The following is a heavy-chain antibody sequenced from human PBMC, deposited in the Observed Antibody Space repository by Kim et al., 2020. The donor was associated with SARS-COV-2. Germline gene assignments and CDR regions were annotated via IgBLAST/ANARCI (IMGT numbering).Heavy chain of an antibody. J-gene: IGHJ4*02. Sequence: GGSLRLSCAASGFTFSSYSMNWVRQAPGKGLEWVSSISSSSSYIYYADSVKGRFTISRDNAKNSLYLQMNSLRAEDTAVYYCAGGNLGIAADFDYWGQGTLVTVSS. V-gene: IGHV3-21*01. D-gene: IGHD6-25*01. CDR3: AGGNLGIAADFDY. CDR1: GFTFSSYS. CDR2: ISSSSSYI.